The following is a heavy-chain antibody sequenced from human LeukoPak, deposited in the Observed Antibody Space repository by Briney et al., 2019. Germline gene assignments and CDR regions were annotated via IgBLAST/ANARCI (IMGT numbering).Heavy chain of an antibody. CDR3: ATMRGYCSSPTCQDS. D-gene: IGHD2-2*01. V-gene: IGHV4-34*01. CDR2: IDHSGSA. CDR1: GGSFSGYY. J-gene: IGHJ4*02. Sequence: SETLSLTCAVYGGSFSGYYWSWIRQPPGKGLEWIGEIDHSGSANYSPSLKSRVTLSVDTSKNQFSLKLSSVTAADTAMYYCATMRGYCSSPTCQDSWGQGTLVTVSS.